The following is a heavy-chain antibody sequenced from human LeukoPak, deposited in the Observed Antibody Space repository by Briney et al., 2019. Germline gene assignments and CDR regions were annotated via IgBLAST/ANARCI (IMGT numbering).Heavy chain of an antibody. Sequence: GGSLRLSCAASGFTFSDYYMSWIRQAPGKGLERVSYISSSGNTIFYADSVKGRFTLSRDDAKNSLYLQMNSLRAEDTAVYYRARVQPHYYDSSGYPPDYWGQGTLVTVSS. J-gene: IGHJ4*02. CDR2: ISSSGNTI. CDR3: ARVQPHYYDSSGYPPDY. V-gene: IGHV3-11*01. D-gene: IGHD3-22*01. CDR1: GFTFSDYY.